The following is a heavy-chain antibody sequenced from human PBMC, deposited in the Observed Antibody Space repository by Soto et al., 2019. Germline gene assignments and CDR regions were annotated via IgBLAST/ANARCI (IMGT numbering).Heavy chain of an antibody. V-gene: IGHV3-66*01. CDR3: ARVVHLYSPFDY. D-gene: IGHD2-15*01. CDR2: IYSGGST. J-gene: IGHJ4*02. CDR1: GFTVSSNY. Sequence: GGSLRLSCAASGFTVSSNYMSWVRQAPGKGLEWVSVIYSGGSTYYADSVKGRFTISRDNSKNTLYLQMNSLRAEDTAVYYCARVVHLYSPFDYWGQGTLVTVSS.